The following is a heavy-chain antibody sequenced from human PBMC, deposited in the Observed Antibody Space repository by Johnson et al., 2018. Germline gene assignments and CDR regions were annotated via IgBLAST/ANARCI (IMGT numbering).Heavy chain of an antibody. CDR3: ARGPRLNDWGAFDI. V-gene: IGHV3-48*01. CDR2: IRRSSSTI. Sequence: VQLVESVGGLVPPGGSXRLSCADSGFPFTSDSRNWVRPAPGKGLEWVSCIRRSSSTIYYADSVQGRFSIARDNAKNPLYLQMNRLRAADTAVYYCARGPRLNDWGAFDIWGQGTMVTVSS. J-gene: IGHJ3*02. CDR1: GFPFTSDS. D-gene: IGHD3-9*01.